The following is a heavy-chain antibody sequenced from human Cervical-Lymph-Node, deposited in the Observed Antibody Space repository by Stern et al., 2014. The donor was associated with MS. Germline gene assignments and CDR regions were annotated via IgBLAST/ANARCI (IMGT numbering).Heavy chain of an antibody. J-gene: IGHJ6*02. CDR3: ATPFSHSFRYGMHV. Sequence: QVQLVQSGAEVKKLGASVNVSCKASGYTFNTYAIHWVRQAPGQGLEWMGYINAGNGNTKYSQKFRGRVTITRDTSASTGYIELSSLRSEDSAVYYCATPFSHSFRYGMHVWGQGTTVTV. CDR2: INAGNGNT. CDR1: GYTFNTYA. D-gene: IGHD2/OR15-2a*01. V-gene: IGHV1-3*01.